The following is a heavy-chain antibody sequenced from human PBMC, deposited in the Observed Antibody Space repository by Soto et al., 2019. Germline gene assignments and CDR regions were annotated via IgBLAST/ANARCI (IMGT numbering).Heavy chain of an antibody. CDR3: ARVLGPSGTTSDENWFDP. J-gene: IGHJ5*02. V-gene: IGHV4-61*01. D-gene: IGHD1-7*01. CDR2: IYYSGST. Sequence: PSETLSLTCTVSGGSVSSGSYYWSWIRQPPGKGLEWIGYIYYSGSTNYNPSLKSRVTISVDTSKNQFSLKLSSVTAADTAVYYCARVLGPSGTTSDENWFDPWGQGTLVTVSS. CDR1: GGSVSSGSYY.